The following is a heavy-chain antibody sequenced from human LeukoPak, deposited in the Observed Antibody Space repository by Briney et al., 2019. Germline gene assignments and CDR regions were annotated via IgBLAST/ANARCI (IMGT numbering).Heavy chain of an antibody. CDR2: VSSSSSYI. V-gene: IGHV3-21*01. Sequence: GGSLRLSCAASGFTFSSYSMSWVRQAPGKGLEWVSSVSSSSSYIYYADSVKGRFTISRDNAKNSLYLQMNSLRAEDTAVYYCARVDSSGWVDWGQGTLVTVSS. D-gene: IGHD6-19*01. CDR1: GFTFSSYS. J-gene: IGHJ4*02. CDR3: ARVDSSGWVD.